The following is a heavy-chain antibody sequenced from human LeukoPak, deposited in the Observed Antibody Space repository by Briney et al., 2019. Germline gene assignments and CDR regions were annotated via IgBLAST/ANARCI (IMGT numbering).Heavy chain of an antibody. J-gene: IGHJ4*02. CDR2: INYSGST. D-gene: IGHD5-24*01. V-gene: IGHV4-59*01. CDR3: ARATRRDGYNLDY. CDR1: GGSISSYY. Sequence: PSETLSLTCTVSGGSISSYYWSWIRQAPGKGLELVGYINYSGSTNYNPSLKSRATMSVDTSRNQFSLKLSSVTAADAAVYYCARATRRDGYNLDYWGQGTLVTVSS.